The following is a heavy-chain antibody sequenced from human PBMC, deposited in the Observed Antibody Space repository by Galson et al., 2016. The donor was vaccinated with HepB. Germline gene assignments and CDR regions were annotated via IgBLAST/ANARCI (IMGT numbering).Heavy chain of an antibody. V-gene: IGHV1-46*01. CDR2: INPANART. J-gene: IGHJ6*02. CDR1: GYRLSSHH. D-gene: IGHD6-19*01. Sequence: SVKVSCKASGYRLSSHHMHWVRQAPGQGLEWMGVINPANARTNYAQKFQGKVIMTRDTSTSMVYLELSSLRAEDTAMYYCARDASDWSLPSGLYGMDVWGQGTTVSVSS. CDR3: ARDASDWSLPSGLYGMDV.